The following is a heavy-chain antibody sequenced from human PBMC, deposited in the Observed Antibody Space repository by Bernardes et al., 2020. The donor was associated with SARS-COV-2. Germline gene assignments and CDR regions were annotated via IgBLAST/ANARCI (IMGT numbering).Heavy chain of an antibody. CDR1: GGSFSCYY. J-gene: IGHJ4*01. V-gene: IGHV4-34*01. Sequence: SETLSLTCAVYGGSFSCYYWSWIRQPPGKGLEWIGEITHSGSTNYNPSLKSRVTISVYTSKNQFSLKLSSVTAADTAVYYCASYIDRKMELRDYWGHGTLVTVYS. CDR2: ITHSGST. CDR3: ASYIDRKMELRDY. D-gene: IGHD1-7*01.